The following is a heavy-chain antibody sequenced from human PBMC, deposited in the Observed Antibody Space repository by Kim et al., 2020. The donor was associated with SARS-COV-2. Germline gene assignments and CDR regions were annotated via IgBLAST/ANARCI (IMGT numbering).Heavy chain of an antibody. CDR3: ARLSGGYLISDY. J-gene: IGHJ4*02. D-gene: IGHD1-26*01. CDR2: IYYSGST. V-gene: IGHV4-39*01. CDR1: GGSISNSSYY. Sequence: SETLSLTCTVSGGSISNSSYYWGWIRQPPGKGLEWIGSIYYSGSTYYKSSLKSRVTISADTSKNQFSLKLNSVTAADTAEYYCARLSGGYLISDYWGQGTLVTVSS.